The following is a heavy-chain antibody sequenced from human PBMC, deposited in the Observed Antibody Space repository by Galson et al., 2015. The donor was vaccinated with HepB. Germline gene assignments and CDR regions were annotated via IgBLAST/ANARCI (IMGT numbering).Heavy chain of an antibody. D-gene: IGHD1-26*01. CDR3: AREVTSSRWELLPVGY. V-gene: IGHV3-11*01. J-gene: IGHJ4*02. CDR2: ISSSGSTI. Sequence: SLRLSCAASGFTFSDYYMSWIRQAPGKGLEWVSYISSSGSTIYYADSVKGRFTISRDNAKNSLYLQMNSLRAEDTAVYYCAREVTSSRWELLPVGYWGQGTLVTVSS. CDR1: GFTFSDYY.